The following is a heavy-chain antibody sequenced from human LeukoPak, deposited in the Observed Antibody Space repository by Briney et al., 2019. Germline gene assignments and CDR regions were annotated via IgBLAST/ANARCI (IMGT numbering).Heavy chain of an antibody. CDR1: GGSISSSSYY. CDR3: ARHSTRGLQLKS. CDR2: IYYSGST. Sequence: HPSETLSLTCTVSGGSISSSSYYWGWIRQPPGKGLEWIGQIYYSGSTNYNPSLKSRVTISVDTSKNQFSLKLNSVTAADTAVYYCARHSTRGLQLKSWGQGTLVTVSS. D-gene: IGHD5-24*01. V-gene: IGHV4-61*05. J-gene: IGHJ5*02.